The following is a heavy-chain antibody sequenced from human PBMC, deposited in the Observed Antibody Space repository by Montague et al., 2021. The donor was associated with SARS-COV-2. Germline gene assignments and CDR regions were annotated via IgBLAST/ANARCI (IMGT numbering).Heavy chain of an antibody. D-gene: IGHD3-3*01. CDR2: ISYDGSNK. Sequence: SLRLSCAASGFTFGSYGMHWVRQAPGKGLEWVAVISYDGSNKYYADSVKGRFTISRDNSKNTLYLQMNSLRAEGTAVYYCAGSLLEYYGMDVWGQGTTVTVS. J-gene: IGHJ6*02. V-gene: IGHV3-30*03. CDR3: AGSLLEYYGMDV. CDR1: GFTFGSYG.